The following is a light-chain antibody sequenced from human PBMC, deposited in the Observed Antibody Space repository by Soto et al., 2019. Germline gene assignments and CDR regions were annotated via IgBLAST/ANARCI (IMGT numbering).Light chain of an antibody. CDR2: HAS. J-gene: IGKJ1*01. CDR3: HQHHNCPWT. Sequence: TQSTSTLSSFTGDRVTLPGRATQNVNSRLAWYQHKPGKAPTLLIHHASNSVNGVPARFSGSGSGTEFTLTISSLQPEDFAAYYCHQHHNCPWTFGQGTKVDIK. V-gene: IGKV1-5*01. CDR1: QNVNSR.